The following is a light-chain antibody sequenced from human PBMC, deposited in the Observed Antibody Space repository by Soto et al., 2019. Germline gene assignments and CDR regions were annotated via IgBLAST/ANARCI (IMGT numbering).Light chain of an antibody. J-gene: IGLJ2*01. CDR1: SGHSSYA. Sequence: QPVLTQSPSASASLGASVKLTCTLSSGHSSYAIAWHQQQPEKGPRYLMKLNSDDSHSKGDGIPDRFSGSSSEAERYLTISSLQSEDEADYYCQTWGTGVVVFGGGTKVTVL. CDR3: QTWGTGVVV. CDR2: LNSDDSH. V-gene: IGLV4-69*01.